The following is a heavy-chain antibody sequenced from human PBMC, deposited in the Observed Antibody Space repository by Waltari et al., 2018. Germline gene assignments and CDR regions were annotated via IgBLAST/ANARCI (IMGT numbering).Heavy chain of an antibody. V-gene: IGHV4-59*01. J-gene: IGHJ4*02. CDR3: ARQRGSYYSAFDY. Sequence: QVQLQESGPGLVKPSETLSLTCSVSGDSMVGYYWSWIRQSPGWGLEWIGNVYPGGNTKYNPALQSRISMTVDTSKKQISLSLSVVTAADAAVYFCARQRGSYYSAFDYWGQGTRVAVSS. CDR1: GDSMVGYY. D-gene: IGHD1-26*01. CDR2: VYPGGNT.